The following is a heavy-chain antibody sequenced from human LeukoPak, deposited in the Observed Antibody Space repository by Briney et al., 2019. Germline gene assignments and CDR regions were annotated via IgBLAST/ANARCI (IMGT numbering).Heavy chain of an antibody. V-gene: IGHV4-39*01. CDR3: ARHKGYSSSWYGKNWFDP. CDR2: IYYSGST. Sequence: SETLSLTCTVSGGSISSSSYSWGWIRQPPGKGLEWIGSIYYSGSTYYNPSLKSRVTISVDTSKNQFSLKLSSVTAADTAVYYCARHKGYSSSWYGKNWFDPWGQGTLVTVSS. J-gene: IGHJ5*02. D-gene: IGHD6-13*01. CDR1: GGSISSSSYS.